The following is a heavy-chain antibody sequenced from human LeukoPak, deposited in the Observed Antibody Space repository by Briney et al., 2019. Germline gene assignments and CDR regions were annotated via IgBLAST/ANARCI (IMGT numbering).Heavy chain of an antibody. D-gene: IGHD2-15*01. CDR2: ISGSGGST. V-gene: IGHV3-23*01. Sequence: GGSLRLSCAASGFTFSSYAMSWVRQAPGKGLEWVSTISGSGGSTYYRDSVRGRFTISRDNSKNTLYLQMNSLRAEDTAVYYCASRGGTRLYYYYMDVWGKGTTVTVSS. CDR1: GFTFSSYA. CDR3: ASRGGTRLYYYYMDV. J-gene: IGHJ6*03.